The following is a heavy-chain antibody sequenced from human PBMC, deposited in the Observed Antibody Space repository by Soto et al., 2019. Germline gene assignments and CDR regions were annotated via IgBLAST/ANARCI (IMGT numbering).Heavy chain of an antibody. CDR2: ISPNIGIT. Sequence: ASVKVSFTASGYTFTSYGISWVRQALGHGLEWKGRISPNIGITNYAQKVEGRVTMTADKSTSTAYMELRSLRSEDTAVYYCAAEPQHEFDRYSDYWGKGALVTVSS. V-gene: IGHV1-18*01. D-gene: IGHD3-16*02. CDR1: GYTFTSYG. CDR3: AAEPQHEFDRYSDY. J-gene: IGHJ4*02.